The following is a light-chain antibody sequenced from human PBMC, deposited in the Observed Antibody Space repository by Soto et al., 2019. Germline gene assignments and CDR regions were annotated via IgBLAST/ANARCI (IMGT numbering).Light chain of an antibody. V-gene: IGKV3-11*01. CDR2: EAS. Sequence: EIVLTQSPATLSLSPGERATLSCRASQSVSRYLAWYQQKPGQAPRLLIYEASNRATGIPARFTGSGSGTDFTLTISSLEPEDFAVYYCQQRSNWPPITFGLGTRLEIK. J-gene: IGKJ5*01. CDR3: QQRSNWPPIT. CDR1: QSVSRY.